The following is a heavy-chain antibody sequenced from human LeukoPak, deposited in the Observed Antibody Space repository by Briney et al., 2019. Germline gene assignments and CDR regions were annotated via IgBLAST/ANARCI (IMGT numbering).Heavy chain of an antibody. D-gene: IGHD3-22*01. CDR3: VRLRRNNDRSGYYYYYDY. CDR1: GYTFSDFS. V-gene: IGHV3-21*01. Sequence: GRSLTLSCAASGYTFSDFSVNWVRQAPGKGLEWVSSISARSNYRYYADSVRGRFTISRDDARDSLFLQMNSLRAEDTAVYFCVRLRRNNDRSGYYYYYDYWGQGTLVTVSS. J-gene: IGHJ4*02. CDR2: ISARSNYR.